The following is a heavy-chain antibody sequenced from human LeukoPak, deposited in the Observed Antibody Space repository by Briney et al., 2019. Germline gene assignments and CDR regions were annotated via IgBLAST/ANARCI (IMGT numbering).Heavy chain of an antibody. CDR2: IYYSGST. Sequence: PSETLSLTCTVSGGSISSYYWSWIRQPPGKGLEWIGYIYYSGSTNYNPSLKSRVTISVDTSKNQFSLKLSSVTAADTAAYYCARDPRDYYGSGSYYNGSPYFDYWGQGTLVTVSS. CDR3: ARDPRDYYGSGSYYNGSPYFDY. D-gene: IGHD3-10*01. V-gene: IGHV4-59*01. J-gene: IGHJ4*02. CDR1: GGSISSYY.